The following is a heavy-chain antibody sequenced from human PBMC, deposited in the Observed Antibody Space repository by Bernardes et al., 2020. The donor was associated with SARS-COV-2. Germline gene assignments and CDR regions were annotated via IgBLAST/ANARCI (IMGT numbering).Heavy chain of an antibody. J-gene: IGHJ4*02. CDR1: GYTFTSYY. CDR2: INPSGGST. V-gene: IGHV1-46*01. Sequence: ASVKVSCKASGYTFTSYYMHWVRQAPGQGLEWMGIINPSGGSTSYAQKFQGRVTMTRDTSTSTVYMELSSLRSEDTAVYYCAREDYYDSSGYYRLNYWGQGALVNVSS. CDR3: AREDYYDSSGYYRLNY. D-gene: IGHD3-22*01.